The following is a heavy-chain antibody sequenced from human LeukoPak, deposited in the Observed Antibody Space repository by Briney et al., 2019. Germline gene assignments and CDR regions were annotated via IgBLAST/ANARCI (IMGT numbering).Heavy chain of an antibody. CDR1: GYTFTSFG. V-gene: IGHV1-18*03. Sequence: VASVKVSCKASGYTFTSFGFTRVRPAPGQGLEWMGWIRAYNDNTNYTQKLQGRVTMTTDTSTSTAYMELRSLRSDDMAVYYCARVARGCFNYWGQGTLVTVSS. CDR3: ARVARGCFNY. CDR2: IRAYNDNT. J-gene: IGHJ4*02. D-gene: IGHD6-19*01.